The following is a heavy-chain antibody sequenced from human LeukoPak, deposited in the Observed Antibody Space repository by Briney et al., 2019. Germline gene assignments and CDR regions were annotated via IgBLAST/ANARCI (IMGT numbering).Heavy chain of an antibody. J-gene: IGHJ4*02. CDR2: ISAYNGNT. D-gene: IGHD6-13*01. CDR3: ARRIATGGTTIGY. Sequence: ASVKVSCKASGYTFTSYGISWVRQAPGQGLEWMGWISAYNGNTNYAQKLQGRVTMTTDTSTSTAYVELRSLRSEDTAVYYCARRIATGGTTIGYWGQGTLVTVSS. CDR1: GYTFTSYG. V-gene: IGHV1-18*01.